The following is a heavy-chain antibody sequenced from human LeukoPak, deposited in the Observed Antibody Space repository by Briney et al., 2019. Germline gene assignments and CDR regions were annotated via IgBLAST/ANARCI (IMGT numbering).Heavy chain of an antibody. CDR2: ISSDSTNI. J-gene: IGHJ4*02. CDR3: ARDGSGSGDY. CDR1: GFTFSSYA. D-gene: IGHD2-15*01. V-gene: IGHV3-21*01. Sequence: PGRSLRLSCAASGFTFSSYAMSWVRQAPGEGLEWVASISSDSTNIYYTDSVKGRFTISRDNAKNSLYLQMNSLILEDTAVYYCARDGSGSGDYWGQGTLVTVSS.